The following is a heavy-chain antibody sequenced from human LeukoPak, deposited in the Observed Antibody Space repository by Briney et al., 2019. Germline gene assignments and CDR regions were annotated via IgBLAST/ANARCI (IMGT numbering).Heavy chain of an antibody. D-gene: IGHD3-10*01. J-gene: IGHJ4*02. CDR2: IIPIFGTA. CDR1: GYTFTGYY. V-gene: IGHV1-69*13. CDR3: ARVVVVRGVTPFDY. Sequence: ASVKVSCKASGYTFTGYYMHWVRQAPGQGLEWMGGIIPIFGTANYAQKFQGRVTITADESTSTAYMELSSLRSEDTAVYYCARVVVVRGVTPFDYWGQGTLVTVSS.